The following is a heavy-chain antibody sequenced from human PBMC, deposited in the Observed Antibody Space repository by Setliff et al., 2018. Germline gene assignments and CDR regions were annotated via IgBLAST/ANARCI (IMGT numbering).Heavy chain of an antibody. CDR1: GFSFSKFA. J-gene: IGHJ4*02. CDR3: AKDKDVRVDYFDY. D-gene: IGHD3-10*01. Sequence: PGGSLRLSCAASGFSFSKFAMSWVRQSPGKGLEWVSGISGSGTSTNFADSVKGRFTISRDNFKNTLYLQMNSLRAEDTAVYYCAKDKDVRVDYFDYWGPGTLVTVSS. CDR2: ISGSGTST. V-gene: IGHV3-23*01.